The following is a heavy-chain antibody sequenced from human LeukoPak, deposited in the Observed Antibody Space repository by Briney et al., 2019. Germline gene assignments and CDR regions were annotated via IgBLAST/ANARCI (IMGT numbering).Heavy chain of an antibody. Sequence: GGSLRLSCAACGFTFSSYGMHWVRQARGKGLEWVADIWYDGSNKYYADSVKGRFTISRDNSKNTLYLQMNSLRAEDTAVYYCARVREGHAYYFDYWGQGTLVTVSS. CDR2: IWYDGSNK. V-gene: IGHV3-33*01. CDR3: ARVREGHAYYFDY. J-gene: IGHJ4*02. CDR1: GFTFSSYG. D-gene: IGHD3-10*01.